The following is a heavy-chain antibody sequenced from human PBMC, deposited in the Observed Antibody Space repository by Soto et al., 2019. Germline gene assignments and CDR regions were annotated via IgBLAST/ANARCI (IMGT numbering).Heavy chain of an antibody. J-gene: IGHJ6*03. V-gene: IGHV3-23*01. D-gene: IGHD3-10*01. CDR3: AKCELSNYYGSGSYYKTPPYYYYYMDV. Sequence: EVQLLESGGGLVQPGGSLRLSCAASGFTFSSYAMSWVRQAPGKGLEWVSAISGSGGSTYYADSVKGRFTISRDNSKNTPYLQMNSLRAEDTAVYYCAKCELSNYYGSGSYYKTPPYYYYYMDVWGKGTTVTVSS. CDR1: GFTFSSYA. CDR2: ISGSGGST.